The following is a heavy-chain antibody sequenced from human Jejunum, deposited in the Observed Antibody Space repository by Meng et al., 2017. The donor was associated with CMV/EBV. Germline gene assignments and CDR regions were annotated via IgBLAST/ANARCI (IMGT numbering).Heavy chain of an antibody. Sequence: GSMRLSWAVSVNTVSSNDMSWVRQARGKGLEWISRIHSEGHTYYADSVKGRFTISRDNSKNTLYLQMNTLKAGDTAVYYCARIDFWGRGTRVTVSS. V-gene: IGHV3-53*01. J-gene: IGHJ2*01. CDR1: VNTVSSND. CDR3: ARIDF. CDR2: IHSEGHT.